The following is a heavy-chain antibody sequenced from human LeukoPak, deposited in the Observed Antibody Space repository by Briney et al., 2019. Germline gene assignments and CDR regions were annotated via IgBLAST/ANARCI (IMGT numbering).Heavy chain of an antibody. D-gene: IGHD3-22*01. V-gene: IGHV1-69*13. CDR1: GGTFSSYA. CDR3: ARARAPYYYDSSGSF. J-gene: IGHJ3*01. CDR2: IIPIFGTA. Sequence: ASVKVSCKASGGTFSSYAISWVRQAPGQGLEWMGGIIPIFGTANYAQKFQGRVTITADESTSTAYMELSSLRSEDTAVYYCARARAPYYYDSSGSFWGQGTMVTVSS.